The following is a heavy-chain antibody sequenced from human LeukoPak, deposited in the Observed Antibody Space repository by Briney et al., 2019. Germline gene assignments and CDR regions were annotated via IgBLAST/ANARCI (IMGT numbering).Heavy chain of an antibody. J-gene: IGHJ6*02. CDR2: ILNGGST. CDR1: GGSISPYY. D-gene: IGHD3-10*01. CDR3: TRGSMGGSGSYYKDYYYGMDV. Sequence: SETLSLTCTVSGGSISPYYWTWIRQPAGKGLEWIGRILNGGSTNYNPSLKSRLTMSVDTSKNQFSLKLNSVTAADTAVYYCTRGSMGGSGSYYKDYYYGMDVWGQGTTVTVSS. V-gene: IGHV4-4*07.